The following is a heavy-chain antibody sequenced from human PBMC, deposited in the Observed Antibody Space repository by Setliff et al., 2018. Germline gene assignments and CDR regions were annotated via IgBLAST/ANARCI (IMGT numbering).Heavy chain of an antibody. J-gene: IGHJ5*02. D-gene: IGHD5-18*01. Sequence: ASVKVSCKTSGYTFTNYDINWVRQATGQGLEWMGWMNPNSGNTGYAQNFQGRVSMTRNTSISTAYMELNSLTSEDTAVYYCARSKVEAAMVKHNWFDPWGQGTLFTVSS. CDR2: MNPNSGNT. V-gene: IGHV1-8*02. CDR3: ARSKVEAAMVKHNWFDP. CDR1: GYTFTNYD.